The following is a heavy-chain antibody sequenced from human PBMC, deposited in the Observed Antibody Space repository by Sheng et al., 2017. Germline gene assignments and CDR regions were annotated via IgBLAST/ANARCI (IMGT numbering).Heavy chain of an antibody. V-gene: IGHV1-18*04. D-gene: IGHD1-1*01. CDR2: ISAHNGNI. CDR3: ARKEGTTYFDY. J-gene: IGHJ4*01. CDR1: NYKFTSYG. Sequence: QVQLEQSGAEVKKPGASVRVSCKASNYKFTSYGITWVRQAPGQGLEWMGWISAHNGNIKYAEKFQGRVTMTTDKSTNTAYLEVRSLRFDDTAVYYCARKEGTTYFDYWGRGTPVTVSS.